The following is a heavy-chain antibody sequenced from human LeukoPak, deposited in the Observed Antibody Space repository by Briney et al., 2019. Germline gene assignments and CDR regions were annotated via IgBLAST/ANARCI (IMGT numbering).Heavy chain of an antibody. CDR3: AKDAVGRHYFDY. Sequence: GGSLRLSCAASGFTFSSYGMHWVRQAPGKGLEWVAVIWYDGSNKYNADSVKGRFTISRDNSKNTLYLQMNSLRAEDTAVYYCAKDAVGRHYFDYWGQGTLVTVSS. CDR1: GFTFSSYG. V-gene: IGHV3-33*06. J-gene: IGHJ4*02. D-gene: IGHD1-26*01. CDR2: IWYDGSNK.